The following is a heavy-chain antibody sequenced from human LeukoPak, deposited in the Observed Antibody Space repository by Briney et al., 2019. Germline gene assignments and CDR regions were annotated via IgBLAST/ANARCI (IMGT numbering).Heavy chain of an antibody. CDR1: GGSFSGYY. D-gene: IGHD1-26*01. J-gene: IGHJ4*02. Sequence: SETLSLTCAVYGGSFSGYYWSWIRQPPGKGLEWIGEINHSGSTNYNPSLKSRVTISVDASKNQFSLKLSSVTAADTAVYYCARLSGRTFYFDYWGQGTLVTVSS. V-gene: IGHV4-34*01. CDR2: INHSGST. CDR3: ARLSGRTFYFDY.